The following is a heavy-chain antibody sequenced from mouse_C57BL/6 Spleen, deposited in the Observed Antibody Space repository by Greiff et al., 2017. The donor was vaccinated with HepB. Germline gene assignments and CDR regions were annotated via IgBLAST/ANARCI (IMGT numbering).Heavy chain of an antibody. V-gene: IGHV5-16*01. Sequence: EVKLVESEGGLVQPGRSMKLSCTASGFTFSDYYMAWVRQVPEKGLEWVANINYDGSSTYYLDSLKSRFIISRDNAKNILYLQMSSLKSEDTATYYCARDYGNYWYFDVWGTGTTVTVSS. CDR1: GFTFSDYY. D-gene: IGHD2-1*01. CDR2: INYDGSST. J-gene: IGHJ1*03. CDR3: ARDYGNYWYFDV.